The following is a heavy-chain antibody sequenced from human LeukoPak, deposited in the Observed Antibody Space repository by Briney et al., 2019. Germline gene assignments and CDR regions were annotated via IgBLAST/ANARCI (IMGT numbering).Heavy chain of an antibody. D-gene: IGHD3-16*01. CDR1: GFTFSSFA. CDR3: AKEGEGDSWDSLDY. CDR2: ISIDGTRE. V-gene: IGHV3-30*04. J-gene: IGHJ4*02. Sequence: AGRSLRLSCAASGFTFSSFAMHWVRQAPGKWLVWVTVISIDGTREHYADSVKGRFTISRDNSKSTLYLQMDSLRAEDTAVYYCAKEGEGDSWDSLDYWGQGTLVTVTS.